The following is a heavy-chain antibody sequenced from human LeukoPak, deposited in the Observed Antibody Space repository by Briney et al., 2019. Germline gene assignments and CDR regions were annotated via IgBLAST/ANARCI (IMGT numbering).Heavy chain of an antibody. CDR2: IIPVFGTA. CDR3: ARDSAYCGGDCYYSAYYFDY. CDR1: GGTFSSYA. Sequence: ASVKVSCKASGGTFSSYAISWVRQAPGQGLEWMGGIIPVFGTANYAQKFQGRVTITADESTSTAYMELSSLRSEDTAVYYCARDSAYCGGDCYYSAYYFDYWGQGTLVTVSS. V-gene: IGHV1-69*13. D-gene: IGHD2-21*01. J-gene: IGHJ4*02.